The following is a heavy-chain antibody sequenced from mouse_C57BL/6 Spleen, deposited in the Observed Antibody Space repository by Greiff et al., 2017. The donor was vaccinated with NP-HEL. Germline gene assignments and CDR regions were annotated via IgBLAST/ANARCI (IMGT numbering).Heavy chain of an antibody. Sequence: QVQLQQPGAELVKPGASVKLSCKASGYTFTSYWMHWVKQRPGQGLEWIGMIHPNSGSTNYNEKFKSKATLTVDKSSSTAYMQLSSLTSEDSAVYYCARGEGLLLRSLDYWGQGTTLTVSS. J-gene: IGHJ2*01. V-gene: IGHV1-64*01. D-gene: IGHD1-1*01. CDR1: GYTFTSYW. CDR2: IHPNSGST. CDR3: ARGEGLLLRSLDY.